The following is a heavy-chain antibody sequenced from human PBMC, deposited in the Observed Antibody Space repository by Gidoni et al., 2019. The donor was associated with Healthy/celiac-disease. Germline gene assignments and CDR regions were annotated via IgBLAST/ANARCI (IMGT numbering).Heavy chain of an antibody. J-gene: IGHJ1*01. CDR3: VKDIDITMIVVVTHAEYFQH. CDR1: GFALRSYA. D-gene: IGHD3-22*01. V-gene: IGHV3-64D*06. CDR2: ISSNGGST. Sequence: EVQLVESGGGLVQPGGSLRLSLSASGFALRSYAMPWVRQAPGKGLEYVSAISSNGGSTYYADSVKGRFTISRDNSKNTLYLQMSSLRAEDTAVYYCVKDIDITMIVVVTHAEYFQHWGQGTLVTVSS.